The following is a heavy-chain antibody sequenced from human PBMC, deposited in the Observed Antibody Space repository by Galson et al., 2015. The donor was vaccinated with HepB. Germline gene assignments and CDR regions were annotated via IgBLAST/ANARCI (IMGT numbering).Heavy chain of an antibody. CDR3: ARDRHPGQSGYYYMDV. CDR1: GGTFSSYA. J-gene: IGHJ6*03. V-gene: IGHV1-69*04. Sequence: SVKVSCKASGGTFSSYAISWVRQAPGQGLNWMGRIIPILGIANYAQKFQGRVTITADKSTSTAYMELSSLRSEDTAVYYCARDRHPGQSGYYYMDVWGKGTTVTVSS. CDR2: IIPILGIA. D-gene: IGHD3-10*01.